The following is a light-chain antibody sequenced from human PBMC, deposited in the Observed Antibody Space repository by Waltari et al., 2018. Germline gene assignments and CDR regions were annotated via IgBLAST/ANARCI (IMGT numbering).Light chain of an antibody. CDR1: SSDSGAYNY. V-gene: IGLV2-14*03. CDR3: SSFTSSTTGI. CDR2: DVS. J-gene: IGLJ2*01. Sequence: SALTQPDSVSGSPGQSITISCSGVSSDSGAYNYVSWYRRHPGEAPKVIIYDVSNRPSGVSNRFSGSKSGSTASPTISGLQPEDEAVYYCSSFTSSTTGIFGGGTKLTVL.